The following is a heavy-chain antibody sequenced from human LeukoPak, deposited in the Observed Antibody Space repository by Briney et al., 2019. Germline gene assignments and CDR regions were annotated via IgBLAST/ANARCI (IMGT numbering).Heavy chain of an antibody. V-gene: IGHV4-31*03. CDR1: GGSISSGGYY. Sequence: SQTLSLTCTVSGGSISSGGYYWSWIRQHPGKGLEWIGYIYYSGSTYYNPSLKSRVTISVDTSKNQFSLKLSSVTAADTAVYYCARGRGIQLTPPTTRRWEFDYWGQGTLVTVSS. CDR3: ARGRGIQLTPPTTRRWEFDY. CDR2: IYYSGST. J-gene: IGHJ4*02. D-gene: IGHD5-18*01.